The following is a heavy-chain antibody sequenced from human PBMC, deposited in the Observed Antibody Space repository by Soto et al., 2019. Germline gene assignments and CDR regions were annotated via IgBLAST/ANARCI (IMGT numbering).Heavy chain of an antibody. CDR2: IYYSGST. D-gene: IGHD2-21*02. CDR3: ARPRTSVVTQAYFDS. Sequence: KPSETLSLTCTVTGDSINNRSYYWGWIRQPPGKGLEWIGSIYYSGSTYNNPSLKSRVSMSVDTSKNQFSLKLRSVTAADTALYYCARPRTSVVTQAYFDSWGQGSLVTVSS. J-gene: IGHJ4*02. V-gene: IGHV4-39*01. CDR1: GDSINNRSYY.